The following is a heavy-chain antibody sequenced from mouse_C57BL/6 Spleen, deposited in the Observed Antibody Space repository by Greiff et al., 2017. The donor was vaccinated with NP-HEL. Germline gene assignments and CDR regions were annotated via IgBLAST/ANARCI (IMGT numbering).Heavy chain of an antibody. Sequence: EVQLQQSGPVLVKPGASVKMSCKASGYTFTDYYMNWVKQSHGKSLEWIGVINPYNGGTSYNQKFKGKATLTVDKSSSTAYMELNSLTSEDSAVYYCARGYLSFDYWGQGTTLTVSS. J-gene: IGHJ2*01. V-gene: IGHV1-19*01. D-gene: IGHD2-2*01. CDR1: GYTFTDYY. CDR2: INPYNGGT. CDR3: ARGYLSFDY.